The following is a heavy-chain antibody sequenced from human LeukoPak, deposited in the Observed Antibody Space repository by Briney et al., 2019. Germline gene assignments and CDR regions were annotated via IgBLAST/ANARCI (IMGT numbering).Heavy chain of an antibody. D-gene: IGHD2-2*01. CDR1: GFTFSSYA. Sequence: GASLRLSCAASGFTFSSYAMSWVRQAPGKGLEWVSAISGSGVSTYYADSVKGRFTISRDYSKNTLYHQMDSLRAEDTAVYYCAKDLYCSSNSCYLFDYWGQGTLVTVSS. J-gene: IGHJ4*02. CDR3: AKDLYCSSNSCYLFDY. V-gene: IGHV3-23*01. CDR2: ISGSGVST.